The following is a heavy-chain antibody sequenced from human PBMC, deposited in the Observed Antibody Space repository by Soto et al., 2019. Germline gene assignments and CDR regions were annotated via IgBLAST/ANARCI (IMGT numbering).Heavy chain of an antibody. CDR1: GFTFSSYG. CDR2: IWYDGSNK. V-gene: IGHV3-33*01. CDR3: ARGRPYYDPKGYYFDY. J-gene: IGHJ4*02. D-gene: IGHD3-22*01. Sequence: GGSLRLSCAASGFTFSSYGMHWVRQSPGKGLEWVAVIWYDGSNKYYADSVKGRFTISRDNSKNTLYLQMNSLRAEDTAVYYCARGRPYYDPKGYYFDYWGQGTLVTVSS.